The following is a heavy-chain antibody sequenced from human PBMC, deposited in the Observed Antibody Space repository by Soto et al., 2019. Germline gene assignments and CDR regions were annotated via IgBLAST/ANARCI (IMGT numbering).Heavy chain of an antibody. V-gene: IGHV4-31*03. J-gene: IGHJ5*02. Sequence: QVQLQESGPGLVKPSETLSLTCTVSGGSITRGGYYWSWIRQHPGKGLEWIGYIYNSGTTYYNPSLKSRVTISVDTPKNQFSLKLTSVTAADTAVYSCARDPAPWGQGTLVTVSS. CDR1: GGSITRGGYY. CDR3: ARDPAP. CDR2: IYNSGTT.